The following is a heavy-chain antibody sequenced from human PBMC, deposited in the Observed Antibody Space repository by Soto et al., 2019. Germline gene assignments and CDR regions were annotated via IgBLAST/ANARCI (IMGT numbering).Heavy chain of an antibody. CDR3: ARGASGRDGYNFDY. V-gene: IGHV4-4*02. CDR1: GGSISSSNW. D-gene: IGHD5-12*01. J-gene: IGHJ4*02. CDR2: IYHSGST. Sequence: SETLSLTCAVSGGSISSSNWWSWVRQPPGKGLEWIGEIYHSGSTNYNPSLKSRVTISVDKSKNQFSLKLSSVTAADTAVYYCARGASGRDGYNFDYWGQGTLVTVSS.